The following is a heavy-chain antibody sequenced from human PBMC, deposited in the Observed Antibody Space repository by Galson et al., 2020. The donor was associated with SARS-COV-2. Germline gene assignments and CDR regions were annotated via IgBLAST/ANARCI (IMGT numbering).Heavy chain of an antibody. Sequence: GGSLRLSCAASGFTFSSYSMNWVRQAPGKGLEWVSYISSSSSTIYYADSVKGRFTISRDNAKNSLYLQMNSLRAEDTAVYYCARRGQLEYYYYGMDVWGQGTTVTVSS. CDR3: ARRGQLEYYYYGMDV. D-gene: IGHD6-6*01. V-gene: IGHV3-48*04. CDR2: ISSSSSTI. CDR1: GFTFSSYS. J-gene: IGHJ6*02.